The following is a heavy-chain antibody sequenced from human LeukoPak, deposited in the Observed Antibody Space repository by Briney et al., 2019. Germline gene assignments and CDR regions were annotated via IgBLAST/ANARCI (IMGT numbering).Heavy chain of an antibody. D-gene: IGHD6-13*01. J-gene: IGHJ5*02. CDR1: GITFNSYT. CDR3: ARGPISRIAAAGTCWFDP. CDR2: ISSSSSYI. V-gene: IGHV3-21*01. Sequence: GGSLRLSCAASGITFNSYTMNWVRQAPGKGLEWVSSISSSSSYIYYAASVKGRFTISRDNAKNSLYLQMNSLRAEDTAVYYCARGPISRIAAAGTCWFDPWGQGTLVTVSS.